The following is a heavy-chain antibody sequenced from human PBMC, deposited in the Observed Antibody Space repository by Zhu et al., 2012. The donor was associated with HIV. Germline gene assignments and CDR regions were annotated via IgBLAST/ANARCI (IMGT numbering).Heavy chain of an antibody. CDR1: GGSFSGFY. Sequence: QVQLQQWGAGLLKPSETLSPTCAVYGGSFSGFYWSWIRQPPGKGLEWIGEISQSGDSNYVPSLKSRVTLSVDTSKNQFSLKLNSVTAADTAVYYCARGGFRYSASGSYSFDYWGQGTLVTVSS. J-gene: IGHJ4*02. V-gene: IGHV4-34*01. D-gene: IGHD3-10*01. CDR2: ISQSGDS. CDR3: ARGGFRYSASGSYSFDY.